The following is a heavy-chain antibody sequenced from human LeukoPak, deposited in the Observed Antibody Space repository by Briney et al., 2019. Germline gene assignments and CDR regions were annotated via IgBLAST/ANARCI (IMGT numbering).Heavy chain of an antibody. J-gene: IGHJ4*02. D-gene: IGHD5-18*01. V-gene: IGHV3-30*18. CDR3: AKDLSFGYNYPYYFHY. CDR1: GFTFSSYG. Sequence: PPGGSLRLSCAASGFTFSSYGLHWVRQAPGKGLEWVAVISYDGSNKYYADSVKGRFTISRDNSKNTVYLQMNSLRAEDTAVYYCAKDLSFGYNYPYYFHYWGQGTLVTVSS. CDR2: ISYDGSNK.